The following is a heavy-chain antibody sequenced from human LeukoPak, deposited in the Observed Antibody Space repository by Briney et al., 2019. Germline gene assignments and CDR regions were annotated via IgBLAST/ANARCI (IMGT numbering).Heavy chain of an antibody. CDR1: GGSFSGYY. Sequence: SETLSLTCAVYGGSFSGYYWSWIRQPPGKGREWIGEINHSGSTNYNPSLKSRVTLSVDTSKTQSSLTLSSVTAADTAVYYCARASVVVTATPMEYFQHWGQGTLVTVSS. CDR3: ARASVVVTATPMEYFQH. D-gene: IGHD2-21*02. CDR2: INHSGST. J-gene: IGHJ1*01. V-gene: IGHV4-34*09.